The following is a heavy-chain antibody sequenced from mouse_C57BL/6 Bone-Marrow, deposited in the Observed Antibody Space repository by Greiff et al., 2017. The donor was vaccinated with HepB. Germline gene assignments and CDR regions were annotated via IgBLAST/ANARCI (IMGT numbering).Heavy chain of an antibody. Sequence: DVKLVESGGGLVKPGGSLKLSCAASGFTFSDYGMHWVRQAPEKGLEWVAYISSGSSTIYYADTVKGRFTISRDNAKNTLFLQMTSLRSEDTAMYYCARNHPAWFAYWGQGTLVTVSA. CDR2: ISSGSSTI. J-gene: IGHJ3*01. CDR1: GFTFSDYG. CDR3: ARNHPAWFAY. V-gene: IGHV5-17*01.